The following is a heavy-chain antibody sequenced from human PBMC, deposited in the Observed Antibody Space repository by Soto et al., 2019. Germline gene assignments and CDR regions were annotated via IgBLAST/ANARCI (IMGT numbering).Heavy chain of an antibody. V-gene: IGHV3-21*01. D-gene: IGHD4-17*01. CDR2: ISRSSNYI. Sequence: GGSLRLSCAASGFTFSSYSMNWVRQAPGKGLEWVSSISRSSNYIYYADSVKGRLTISRDNAKNSLYLQMNSLRAEDTAVYYCARDFTTLTFYAFDIWGQETMVTVSS. CDR1: GFTFSSYS. J-gene: IGHJ3*02. CDR3: ARDFTTLTFYAFDI.